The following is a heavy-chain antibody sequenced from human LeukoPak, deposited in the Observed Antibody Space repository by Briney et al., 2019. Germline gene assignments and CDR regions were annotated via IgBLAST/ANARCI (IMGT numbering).Heavy chain of an antibody. CDR3: ARSSTGYYGSGSYYPYYMDV. J-gene: IGHJ6*03. CDR2: IWYDGSDK. D-gene: IGHD3-10*01. V-gene: IGHV3-33*01. Sequence: PGGSLRLSCAASGFTFSSYGMHWVRQAPGKGLEWVAVIWYDGSDKYYADSVKGRFTISRDNSKNTLYLQMNSLRAEDTAVYYCARSSTGYYGSGSYYPYYMDVWGKGTTVTVSS. CDR1: GFTFSSYG.